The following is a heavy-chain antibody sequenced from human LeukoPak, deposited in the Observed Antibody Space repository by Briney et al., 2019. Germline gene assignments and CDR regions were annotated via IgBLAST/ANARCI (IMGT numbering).Heavy chain of an antibody. CDR2: IYTSVST. CDR3: ATSTVTKKGFYYYGMDV. D-gene: IGHD4-11*01. V-gene: IGHV4-61*02. Sequence: SQTLSLTCTVSGGSISSGSYYWSWIRQPAGKGLEWIGRIYTSVSTNCNPSLKSRVTISVDTSKNQFSLKLSSVTAADTAVYYCATSTVTKKGFYYYGMDVWGQGTTVTVSS. CDR1: GGSISSGSYY. J-gene: IGHJ6*02.